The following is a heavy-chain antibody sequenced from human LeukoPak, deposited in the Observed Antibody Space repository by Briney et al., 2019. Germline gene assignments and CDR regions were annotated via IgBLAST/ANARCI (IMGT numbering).Heavy chain of an antibody. CDR3: AGDWYHAIDY. V-gene: IGHV3-23*01. CDR1: GVSFSNYS. Sequence: PAGSLRLTCAVSGVSFSNYSMNWVRKAPGKGQEWVSGITGNGATTYYADSVKGRFTISRDNSRNTVYLQMNSLRAEDTAVYYCAGDWYHAIDYWGQGTLVTVSS. J-gene: IGHJ4*02. CDR2: ITGNGATT. D-gene: IGHD2-21*01.